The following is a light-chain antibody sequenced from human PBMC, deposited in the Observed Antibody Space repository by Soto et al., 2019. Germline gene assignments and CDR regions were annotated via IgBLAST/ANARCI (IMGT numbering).Light chain of an antibody. V-gene: IGKV3-20*01. J-gene: IGKJ4*01. CDR2: SAS. Sequence: VWTQSPGTLSLSPGERATLSCRASQTINKNYFAWYQQKPGQAPRPFMYSASSRATGIPDRFSGSGSGTDFTLTISRLEPEDFAVYYCQYYGRSPLTFGGGTKVDIK. CDR1: QTINKNY. CDR3: QYYGRSPLT.